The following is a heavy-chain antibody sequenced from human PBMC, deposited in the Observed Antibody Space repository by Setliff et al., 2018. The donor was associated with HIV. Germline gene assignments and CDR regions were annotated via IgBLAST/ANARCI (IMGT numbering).Heavy chain of an antibody. CDR3: ARQVGEGKWYLDS. CDR2: IHQSGTA. D-gene: IGHD1-26*01. J-gene: IGHJ4*01. CDR1: GVSVNNDDDY. V-gene: IGHV4-39*01. Sequence: LSLTCAVSGVSVNNDDDYWGWIRQPPGKGLEWIAIIHQSGTAHKRPSLKSRVTISIDTSENLFSLKLSGVTAADTAIYYCARQVGEGKWYLDSWGHGTLVTVSS.